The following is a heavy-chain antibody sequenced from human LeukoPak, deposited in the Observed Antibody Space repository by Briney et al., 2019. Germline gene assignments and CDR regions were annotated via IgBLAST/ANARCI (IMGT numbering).Heavy chain of an antibody. CDR1: GFTFSTYA. V-gene: IGHV3-23*01. D-gene: IGHD3-10*01. CDR2: ISGSGGST. CDR3: AKVRAGGTGYYFDY. Sequence: GGSLRLSCAASGFTFSTYAMSWVRQAPGKGLEWVSTISGSGGSTYYADSVKGRFTISRDNSKNTLYLQMNSLRAEDTAVYYCAKVRAGGTGYYFDYWGQGTLITVSS. J-gene: IGHJ4*02.